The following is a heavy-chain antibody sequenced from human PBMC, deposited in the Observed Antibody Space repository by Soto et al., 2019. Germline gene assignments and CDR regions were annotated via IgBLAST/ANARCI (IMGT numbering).Heavy chain of an antibody. V-gene: IGHV3-30-3*01. D-gene: IGHD3-10*01. CDR1: EFTFSSYP. CDR2: ISYDGSNK. CDR3: AREEDGSGSYLGVFYYYYGTDV. Sequence: PGGPLRLSCAASEFTFSSYPIHWARQPPAKGLGGVPVISYDGSNKYYADSVKGRFTISRDNSKNTLYLQMNSLRAEDTAVYYCAREEDGSGSYLGVFYYYYGTDVWGQGTTVTVSS. J-gene: IGHJ6*02.